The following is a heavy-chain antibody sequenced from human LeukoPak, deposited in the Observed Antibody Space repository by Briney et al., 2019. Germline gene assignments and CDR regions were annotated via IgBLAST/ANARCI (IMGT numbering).Heavy chain of an antibody. D-gene: IGHD2-8*02. CDR2: IGVSSSLV. V-gene: IGHV3-48*01. CDR1: GFTFGDYA. Sequence: GGSLRLSCTASGFTFGDYAMSWFRQAPGKGLEWVSYIGVSSSLVRYADSVKGRFTISRDNAKNSLYLQMDSLRAEDTAMYYCARDHWSPPSYWGQGTLVTVSS. J-gene: IGHJ4*02. CDR3: ARDHWSPPSY.